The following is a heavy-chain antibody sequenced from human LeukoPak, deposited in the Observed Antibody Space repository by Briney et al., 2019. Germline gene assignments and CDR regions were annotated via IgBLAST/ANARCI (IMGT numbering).Heavy chain of an antibody. D-gene: IGHD5-18*01. CDR1: GYTFTSYA. CDR2: INAGNGNT. V-gene: IGHV1-3*01. CDR3: ARDKMGYHDHYWYFDL. Sequence: EASVKVSCKASGYTFTSYAMHWVRQAPGQRLEWMGWINAGNGNTKYSQKFQGRVTITRDTSASTAYMELSSLRSEDTAVYYCARDKMGYHDHYWYFDLWGRGTLVTVSS. J-gene: IGHJ2*01.